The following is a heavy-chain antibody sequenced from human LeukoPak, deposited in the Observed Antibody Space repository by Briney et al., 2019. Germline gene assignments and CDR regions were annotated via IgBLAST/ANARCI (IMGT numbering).Heavy chain of an antibody. V-gene: IGHV3-7*01. Sequence: GGSLRLSCAASGFPFSSYWMSWVRQAPGKGPEWGANIKQDGGEKYHVDSVKGRFTISRDNAKNSLYLEMSSLRAEDTAVYYCAREDHSKYEHWGQGTLVTVSS. CDR1: GFPFSSYW. CDR2: IKQDGGEK. J-gene: IGHJ1*01. CDR3: AREDHSKYEH. D-gene: IGHD4-11*01.